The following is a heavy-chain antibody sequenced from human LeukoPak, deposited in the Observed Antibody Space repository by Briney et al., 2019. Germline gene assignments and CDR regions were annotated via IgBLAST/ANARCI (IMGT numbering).Heavy chain of an antibody. CDR2: IYSGGST. J-gene: IGHJ4*02. CDR1: GFTVSSNY. Sequence: PGGSLRLSCAASGFTVSSNYMSWVRQAPGKGLEWVSVIYSGGSTYYADSVKGRFTISRDNSKNTLYLQMNSLRAEDTAVYYCARGRQWLVLDYWGQGTLVTVSS. CDR3: ARGRQWLVLDY. V-gene: IGHV3-53*01. D-gene: IGHD6-19*01.